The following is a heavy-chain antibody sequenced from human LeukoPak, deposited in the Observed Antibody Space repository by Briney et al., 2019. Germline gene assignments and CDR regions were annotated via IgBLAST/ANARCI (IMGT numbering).Heavy chain of an antibody. CDR1: GYTFTSYD. Sequence: ASVKVSCKASGYTFTSYDINWVRQATGQGLEWMGWMNPNSGNTGYAQKFQGRVTMTRDMSTSTVYMELSSLRSEDTAVYYCARGGYDYEELDYWGQGTLVTVSS. V-gene: IGHV1-8*01. D-gene: IGHD5-12*01. CDR3: ARGGYDYEELDY. J-gene: IGHJ4*02. CDR2: MNPNSGNT.